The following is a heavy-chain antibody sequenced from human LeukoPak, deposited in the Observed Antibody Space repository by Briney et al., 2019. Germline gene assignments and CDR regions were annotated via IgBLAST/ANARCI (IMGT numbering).Heavy chain of an antibody. CDR2: ISWNSGSI. CDR3: ARPLRAYDSPLWYFDY. V-gene: IGHV3-9*01. CDR1: GFTFDDYA. J-gene: IGHJ4*02. Sequence: GGSLRLSCAASGFTFDDYAMHWVRQAPGKGLEWGSGISWNSGSIGYADSVKGRFTISRDNAKNSLYLQMNSLRAEDTAVYYCARPLRAYDSPLWYFDYWGQGTLVTVSS. D-gene: IGHD3-22*01.